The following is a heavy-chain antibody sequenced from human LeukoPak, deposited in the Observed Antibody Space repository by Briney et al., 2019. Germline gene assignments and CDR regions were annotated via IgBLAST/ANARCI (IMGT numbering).Heavy chain of an antibody. V-gene: IGHV3-7*01. CDR1: GFTFSTYW. Sequence: GGSLRLSCAASGFTFSTYWMIWVRQTPGKGLEWVANIKQDGSEKHYVDSVKGRFTISRDNAKNSLYLQMNSPRAEDTAVYYCARDSRAYSSDWDVDYWGQGTLVTVSS. CDR3: ARDSRAYSSDWDVDY. CDR2: IKQDGSEK. J-gene: IGHJ4*02. D-gene: IGHD6-19*01.